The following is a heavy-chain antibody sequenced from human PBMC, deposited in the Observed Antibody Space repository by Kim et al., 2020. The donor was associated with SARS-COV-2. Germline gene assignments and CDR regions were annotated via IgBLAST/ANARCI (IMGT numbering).Heavy chain of an antibody. D-gene: IGHD3-10*01. V-gene: IGHV1-3*01. Sequence: ASVKVSCKASGYTFTSYAMHWVRQAPGQRLEWMGWINAGNGNTKYSQKFQGRVTITRDTSASTAYMELSSLRSEDTAVYYCARVGPYGSGSFYYYYGMDVWGQGTTVTVSS. CDR3: ARVGPYGSGSFYYYYGMDV. CDR2: INAGNGNT. J-gene: IGHJ6*02. CDR1: GYTFTSYA.